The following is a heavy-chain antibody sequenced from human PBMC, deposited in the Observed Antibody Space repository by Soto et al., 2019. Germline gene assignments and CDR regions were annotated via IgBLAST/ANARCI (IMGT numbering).Heavy chain of an antibody. Sequence: QVQLMQSGAEVKKPGSSVKVSCKASGGTFSTSAISWVRQAPGEGLEWVGGIMPIFATPDYAQKFQGRVTISADESTATAYLELTSLTTDHTAVYYCARDKDRQQLGGNYYYILDVWGQGTAITVSS. J-gene: IGHJ6*02. D-gene: IGHD3-3*02. CDR3: ARDKDRQQLGGNYYYILDV. V-gene: IGHV1-69*12. CDR2: IMPIFATP. CDR1: GGTFSTSA.